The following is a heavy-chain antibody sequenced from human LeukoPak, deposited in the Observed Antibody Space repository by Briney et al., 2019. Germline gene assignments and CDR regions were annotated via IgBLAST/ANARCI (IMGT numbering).Heavy chain of an antibody. CDR3: AREAEDTGRSYYFDY. Sequence: GGSLRLSCAASGFTFSSYAMSWVRQAPGKGLEWVAVISYDGSNKYYADSVKGRFTISRDNSKNTLYLQMNSLRAEDTAVYYCAREAEDTGRSYYFDYWGQGTLVTVSS. J-gene: IGHJ4*02. CDR1: GFTFSSYA. D-gene: IGHD3-10*01. CDR2: ISYDGSNK. V-gene: IGHV3-30-3*01.